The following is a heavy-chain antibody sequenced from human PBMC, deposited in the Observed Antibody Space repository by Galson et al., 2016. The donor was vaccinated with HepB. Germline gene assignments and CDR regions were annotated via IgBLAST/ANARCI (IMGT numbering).Heavy chain of an antibody. CDR2: IWYDGINK. V-gene: IGHV3-33*01. Sequence: SLRLSCAASGFTFSSYGMHWVRQAPGKGLEWMAVIWYDGINKYYGDSVQGRFTISRDNSRNTLYLQMNSLRAEDTAVYYCARKLRGYSSYLDVWGKGTTVTVSS. D-gene: IGHD5-18*01. J-gene: IGHJ6*03. CDR1: GFTFSSYG. CDR3: ARKLRGYSSYLDV.